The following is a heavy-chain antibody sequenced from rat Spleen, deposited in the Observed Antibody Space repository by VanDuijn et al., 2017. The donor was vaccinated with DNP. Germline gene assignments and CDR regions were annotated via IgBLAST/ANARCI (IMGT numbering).Heavy chain of an antibody. CDR2: IWAGGST. CDR1: GFSLSSYG. J-gene: IGHJ2*01. V-gene: IGHV2S63*01. D-gene: IGHD1-1*01. Sequence: VQLKESGPGLVQPSQTLSLTCSVSGFSLSSYGVAWVRQPPGKGLEWMGVIWAGGSTAYNSLLKSRLSISRDISKSQISLEMNSLQPEDTATYYWVRDGGGGDFDYWGQGVMVTVSS. CDR3: VRDGGGGDFDY.